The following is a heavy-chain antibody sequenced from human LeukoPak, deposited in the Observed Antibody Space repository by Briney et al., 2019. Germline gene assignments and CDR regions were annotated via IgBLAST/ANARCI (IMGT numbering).Heavy chain of an antibody. CDR1: GGSISSYY. CDR2: IYYSGST. D-gene: IGHD3-16*01. V-gene: IGHV4-59*01. Sequence: TPSETLSLTCTVSGGSISSYYWSWIRQPPGKGLEWIGYIYYSGSTNYNPSLKSRVTISVDTSKNQFSLKLRSVTAADTAVYYCARETSQKGAHYMDVWGKGTTVTISS. J-gene: IGHJ6*03. CDR3: ARETSQKGAHYMDV.